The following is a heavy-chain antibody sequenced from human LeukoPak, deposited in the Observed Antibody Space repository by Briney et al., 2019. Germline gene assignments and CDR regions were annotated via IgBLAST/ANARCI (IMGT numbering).Heavy chain of an antibody. Sequence: PGGSLRLSCVASGFTFSSYSLNWVRQAPGKGLEWASSISSSSRYIYYADSVKGRFTISRDNAKNSLYLQMNSLRGEDTAVYYCARDCDGRTGCYVRDYWGQGTLVTVSS. CDR3: ARDCDGRTGCYVRDY. CDR1: GFTFSSYS. CDR2: ISSSSRYI. D-gene: IGHD2-2*01. J-gene: IGHJ4*02. V-gene: IGHV3-21*01.